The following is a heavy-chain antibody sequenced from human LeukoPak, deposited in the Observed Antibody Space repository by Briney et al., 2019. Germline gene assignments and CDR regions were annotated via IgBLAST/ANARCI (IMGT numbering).Heavy chain of an antibody. D-gene: IGHD2-15*01. Sequence: SETLSLTCTVSGGSISSSSYYWGWIRQPPGKGLEWIGSIYYSGSTYYNPSLKSRVTISVDTSKNQFSLKLSSVTAADTAVYYCARLVGAVNRWGQGTLVTVSS. CDR2: IYYSGST. CDR1: GGSISSSSYY. J-gene: IGHJ4*02. V-gene: IGHV4-39*01. CDR3: ARLVGAVNR.